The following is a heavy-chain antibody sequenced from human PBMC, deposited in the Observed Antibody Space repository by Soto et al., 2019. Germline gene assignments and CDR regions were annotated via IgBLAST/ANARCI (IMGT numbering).Heavy chain of an antibody. CDR2: IIPIFGTA. V-gene: IGHV1-69*13. CDR1: GGTFSSYA. D-gene: IGHD3-16*01. Sequence: SVKVSCKASGGTFSSYAISWVRQAPGQGLEWMGGIIPIFGTANYAQKFQGRVTITADESTSTAYMELSSLRSEDTAAYYCARLTFHYALSGIDVWGQGTTVTVSS. J-gene: IGHJ6*02. CDR3: ARLTFHYALSGIDV.